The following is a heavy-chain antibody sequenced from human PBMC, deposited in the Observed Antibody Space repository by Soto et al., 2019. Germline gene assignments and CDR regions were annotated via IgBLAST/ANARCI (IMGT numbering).Heavy chain of an antibody. CDR1: GFTFSDYA. D-gene: IGHD1-1*01. CDR3: ATVIVPTAVNDAIDV. J-gene: IGHJ6*02. CDR2: IPVSGDTT. Sequence: EMQLLESGGGLVQPGGSLRLSCAASGFTFSDYAMSWVRQAPGKGLEWVSAIPVSGDTTYYADSVKGRFTISRDNSKNTLFLQMNGLRVEDTAVYHCATVIVPTAVNDAIDVWGQGTTVAVSS. V-gene: IGHV3-23*01.